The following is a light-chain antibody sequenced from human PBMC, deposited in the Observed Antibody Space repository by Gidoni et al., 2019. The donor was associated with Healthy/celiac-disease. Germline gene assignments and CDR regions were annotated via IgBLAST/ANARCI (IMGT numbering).Light chain of an antibody. CDR3: QAWDSSSVV. CDR2: QDS. CDR1: KLGDKY. Sequence: SYELTQPPSVSVSPGQTASITCSGDKLGDKYACWYQQKPGQSPVLGIYQDSKRPSGIPERFSGSNAGNTATLTISGTQAMDEDDYYCQAWDSSSVVFGGGTKLTVL. J-gene: IGLJ2*01. V-gene: IGLV3-1*01.